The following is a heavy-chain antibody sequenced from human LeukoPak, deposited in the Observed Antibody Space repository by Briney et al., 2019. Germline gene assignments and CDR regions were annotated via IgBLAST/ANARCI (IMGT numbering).Heavy chain of an antibody. Sequence: PGGSLRLSCSVSGFTFSTYVMHWVRQARGKGLEYVSAISSNGDDTYYADSVKGRFTISRDNCKNTLYLQMSSLRTDDTAVYYCVRGTGYWGQGTLVTVSS. J-gene: IGHJ4*02. V-gene: IGHV3-64D*06. CDR1: GFTFSTYV. CDR2: ISSNGDDT. CDR3: VRGTGY.